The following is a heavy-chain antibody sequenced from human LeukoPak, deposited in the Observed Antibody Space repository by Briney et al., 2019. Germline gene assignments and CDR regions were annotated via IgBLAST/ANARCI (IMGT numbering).Heavy chain of an antibody. CDR1: GGSISSGDYY. V-gene: IGHV4-30-4*01. J-gene: IGHJ5*02. CDR3: ARPYYYDSRIDP. Sequence: SETLSLTCTVSGGSISSGDYYWSWIRQPPGKGLEWIAYMYYSGSTYYDPSLKSRVTMSADTSKNQLSLKLSSVTAADTAVYYCARPYYYDSRIDPWGQGILVTVSS. CDR2: MYYSGST. D-gene: IGHD3-22*01.